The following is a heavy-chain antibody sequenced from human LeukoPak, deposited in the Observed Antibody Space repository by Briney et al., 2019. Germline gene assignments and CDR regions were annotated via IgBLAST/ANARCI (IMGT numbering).Heavy chain of an antibody. CDR2: VSYDGGTQ. CDR1: GFPFSSYA. J-gene: IGHJ4*02. D-gene: IGHD3-10*01. Sequence: GGSLRLSCAASGFPFSSYAMHWVRQAPGKGLEWVTIVSYDGGTQYYADSVKGRSTISRDNSKNALYLQMNALRAEDTAVYYCARSYGSGTFYLGYYLDYWGQGALVIVSS. V-gene: IGHV3-30-3*01. CDR3: ARSYGSGTFYLGYYLDY.